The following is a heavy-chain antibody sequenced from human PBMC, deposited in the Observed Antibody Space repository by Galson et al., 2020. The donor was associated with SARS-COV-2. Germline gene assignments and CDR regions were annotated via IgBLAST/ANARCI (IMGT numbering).Heavy chain of an antibody. CDR2: INSDGSST. V-gene: IGHV3-74*01. Sequence: GESLKISCAASGFTFSSYWMHWVRQAPGKGLVWVSRINSDGSSTSYPDSVKGRSTISRDNAKNTLYLQMNSLRAEDTAVYYCANMGFDYWGQGTLVTVSS. D-gene: IGHD3-10*01. CDR3: ANMGFDY. CDR1: GFTFSSYW. J-gene: IGHJ4*02.